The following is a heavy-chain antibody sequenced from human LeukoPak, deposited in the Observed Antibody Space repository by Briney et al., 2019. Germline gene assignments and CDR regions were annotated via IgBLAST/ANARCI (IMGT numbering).Heavy chain of an antibody. Sequence: SETLSLTCTVSGGSISSSSYYWGWIRQPPGKGLEWIGSIYYSGSTNYNPSLRSRVAISVDTSKNQFSLKLTSVTAADTAVYYCARDKESGSYSYGMDVWGQGTTVTVSS. CDR2: IYYSGST. J-gene: IGHJ6*02. V-gene: IGHV4-39*07. CDR3: ARDKESGSYSYGMDV. CDR1: GGSISSSSYY. D-gene: IGHD1-26*01.